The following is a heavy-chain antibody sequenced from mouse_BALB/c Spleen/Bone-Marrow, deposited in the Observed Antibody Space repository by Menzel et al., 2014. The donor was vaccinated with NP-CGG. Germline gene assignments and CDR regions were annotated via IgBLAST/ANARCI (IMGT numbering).Heavy chain of an antibody. CDR2: IDPETGGT. Sequence: QVQLQQPGAELVRPGASVTLSCKASGYTFTDYEMHWVKRTPVHGLEWIGAIDPETGGTAYNQKFKGKATLTADKSSSTAYMELRSLTSEDSAVYYCTRHWDYAMDYWGQGTSVTVSS. V-gene: IGHV1-15*01. J-gene: IGHJ4*01. CDR1: GYTFTDYE. D-gene: IGHD4-1*01. CDR3: TRHWDYAMDY.